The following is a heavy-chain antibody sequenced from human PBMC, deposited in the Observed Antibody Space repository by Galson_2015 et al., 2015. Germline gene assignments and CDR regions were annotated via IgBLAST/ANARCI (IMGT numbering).Heavy chain of an antibody. CDR2: IWYDGSNK. V-gene: IGHV3-33*01. D-gene: IGHD6-13*01. CDR3: ARGRISSSWYWFDP. J-gene: IGHJ5*02. CDR1: GFTFSSYG. Sequence: SLRLSCAASGFTFSSYGMHWVRQAPGKGLEWVAVIWYDGSNKYYADSVKGRFTISRDNSKNTLYLQMNSLRAEDTAVYYCARGRISSSWYWFDPWGQGTLVTVSS.